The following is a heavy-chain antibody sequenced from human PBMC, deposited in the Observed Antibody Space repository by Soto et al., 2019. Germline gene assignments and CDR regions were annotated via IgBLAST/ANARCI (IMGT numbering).Heavy chain of an antibody. CDR1: GYTLTGYY. CDR2: INPNSGGT. CDR3: ARDLLLWFGESSYYYGMDV. Sequence: ASVKVSCKASGYTLTGYYMHWVRQAPGQGFEWMGWINPNSGGTNYAQKLQGWVTMTTDTSTSTAYMELRSLRSDDTAVYYCARDLLLWFGESSYYYGMDVWGQGTTVTVSS. V-gene: IGHV1-2*04. J-gene: IGHJ6*02. D-gene: IGHD3-10*01.